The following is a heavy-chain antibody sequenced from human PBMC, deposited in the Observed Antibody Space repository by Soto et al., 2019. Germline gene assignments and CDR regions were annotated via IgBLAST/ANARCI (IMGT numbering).Heavy chain of an antibody. CDR1: GGSISSGGYS. CDR2: IYHSGST. D-gene: IGHD3-10*01. J-gene: IGHJ5*02. V-gene: IGHV4-30-2*01. CDR3: ARVVNYYGSGSYYIGGWFDP. Sequence: QLQLQESGSGLVKPSQTLSLTCAVSGGSISSGGYSWSWIRQPPGKGLEWIGYIYHSGSTYYNPSLKSRGTISVDRSKNQFSLKLSSVTAADTAVYYCARVVNYYGSGSYYIGGWFDPWGQGTLVTVSS.